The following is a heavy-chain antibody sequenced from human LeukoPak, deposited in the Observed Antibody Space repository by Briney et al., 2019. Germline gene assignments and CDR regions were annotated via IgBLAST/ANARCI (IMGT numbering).Heavy chain of an antibody. CDR3: ARENGGYCSSTSCYRRLYYYYYMDV. CDR2: IYTSGST. Sequence: PSQTLSLTCTVSGGSISSGSYYWSWIRQPAGKGLEWIGRIYTSGSTNYNPSLKSRVTISVDTSKNQFSLKLSSVTAADTAVYYCARENGGYCSSTSCYRRLYYYYYMDVWGKGTTVTVSS. CDR1: GGSISSGSYY. J-gene: IGHJ6*03. D-gene: IGHD2-2*01. V-gene: IGHV4-61*02.